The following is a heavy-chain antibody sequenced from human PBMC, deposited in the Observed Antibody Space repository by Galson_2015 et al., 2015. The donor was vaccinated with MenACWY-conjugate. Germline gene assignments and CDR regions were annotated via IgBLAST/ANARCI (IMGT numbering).Heavy chain of an antibody. D-gene: IGHD7-27*01. Sequence: SLRLSCAVSGFTFSDYDMYWIRQTPGRGLEWVSSITNSASYTNYADSVKGRFTISRDNAKNSVYLQMNSLRAEDTAVYYCARANWGFDYWGQGTLVTVSS. CDR3: ARANWGFDY. CDR2: ITNSASYT. CDR1: GFTFSDYD. V-gene: IGHV3-11*05. J-gene: IGHJ4*02.